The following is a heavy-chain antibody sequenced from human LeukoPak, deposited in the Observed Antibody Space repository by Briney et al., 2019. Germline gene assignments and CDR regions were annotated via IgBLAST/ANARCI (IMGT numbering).Heavy chain of an antibody. CDR3: ATVKWKLIGYFDY. D-gene: IGHD1-20*01. J-gene: IGHJ4*02. CDR1: GFTYSSHA. V-gene: IGHV3-23*01. Sequence: GGSLRLSCAASGFTYSSHAMSWVRQTPGKGLQWVSSISASGGTSKYADSVRGRFTISRDDSKNTLFLQMNSLRAEDTAVYFCATVKWKLIGYFDYWGQGTLVTVSS. CDR2: ISASGGTS.